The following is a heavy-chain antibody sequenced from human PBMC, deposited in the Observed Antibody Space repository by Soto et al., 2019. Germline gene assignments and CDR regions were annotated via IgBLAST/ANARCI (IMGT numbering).Heavy chain of an antibody. CDR1: GSRFSNYV. V-gene: IGHV1-69*06. CDR2: IIPVFNST. CDR3: AREGRGKKAGYNGLVSLGY. Sequence: SVKVSCKVSGSRFSNYVISWVRQAPGHGLEWLGRIIPVFNSTKYAQSFQGRVTITADKSTSTASLELSSLRSDDTAVYYCAREGRGKKAGYNGLVSLGYWGQGTLVTVSS. J-gene: IGHJ4*02. D-gene: IGHD2-2*02.